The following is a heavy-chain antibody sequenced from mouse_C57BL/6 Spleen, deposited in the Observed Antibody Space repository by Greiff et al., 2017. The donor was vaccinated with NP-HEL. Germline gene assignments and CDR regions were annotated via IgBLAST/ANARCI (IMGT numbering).Heavy chain of an antibody. CDR1: GYTFTSYW. Sequence: VQLQQSGAELVMPGASVKLSCKASGYTFTSYWMHWVKQRPGQGLEWIGEIDPSDSYTNYNQKFKGKSTLTVDKSSSTAYMQLSSLTSEDSAVYYCARLRDYEDYWGQGTSVTVSS. V-gene: IGHV1-69*01. CDR3: ARLRDYEDY. CDR2: IDPSDSYT. J-gene: IGHJ4*01. D-gene: IGHD2-4*01.